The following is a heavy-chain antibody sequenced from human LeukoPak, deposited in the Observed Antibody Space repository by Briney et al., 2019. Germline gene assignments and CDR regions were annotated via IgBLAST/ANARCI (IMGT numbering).Heavy chain of an antibody. J-gene: IGHJ6*02. V-gene: IGHV3-30*18. Sequence: PGGSLRLSCAASGFTFNHYGMHWVRQAPGKGLEWVAVISSDGTQKYYADSVKGRVTISRDDFKKTVYLQMNSLRGEDTAVYYCAKSLGGYNTGDYYYYAMDVWGQGTTVSVSS. CDR1: GFTFNHYG. CDR2: ISSDGTQK. D-gene: IGHD5-24*01. CDR3: AKSLGGYNTGDYYYYAMDV.